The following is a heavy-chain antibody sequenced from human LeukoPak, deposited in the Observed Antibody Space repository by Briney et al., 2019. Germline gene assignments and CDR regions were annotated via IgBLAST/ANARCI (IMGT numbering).Heavy chain of an antibody. V-gene: IGHV4-30-2*01. D-gene: IGHD7-27*01. CDR2: IYQSGNT. CDR3: ARGPGDPGMYYFDY. J-gene: IGHJ4*02. CDR1: GGSISGGPYS. Sequence: SETLSLTCTVSGGSISGGPYSWSWIRQPPGKGLEWIGYIYQSGNTYYNPSLNSRVTMSVDRSKNHFSLTLNSVTAADTAVYYCARGPGDPGMYYFDYWGQGTLVTVSS.